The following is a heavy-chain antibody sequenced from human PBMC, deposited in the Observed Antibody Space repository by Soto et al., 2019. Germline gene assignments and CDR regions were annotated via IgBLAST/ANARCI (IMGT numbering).Heavy chain of an antibody. CDR2: ISYDGSNK. V-gene: IGHV3-30*18. CDR3: AKDDAWFGESYMDV. D-gene: IGHD3-10*01. CDR1: GFTFSSYG. J-gene: IGHJ6*03. Sequence: QVQLVESGGGVVQPGRSLRLSCAASGFTFSSYGMHWVRQAPGKGLEWVAVISYDGSNKYYADSVKGRFTISRDNSKNTLYLQMNSLRAEDTAVYYCAKDDAWFGESYMDVWGKGTTVTVSS.